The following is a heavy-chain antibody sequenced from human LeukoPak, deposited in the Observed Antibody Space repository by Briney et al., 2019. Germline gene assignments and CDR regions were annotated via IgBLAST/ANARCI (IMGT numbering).Heavy chain of an antibody. V-gene: IGHV3-9*01. CDR2: ISWNSGSI. CDR3: AKETLDWFDP. Sequence: GRSLRLSCAASGFTFDDYAMHWVRQAPGKGLEWVSGISWNSGSIGYADSVKGRFTISRDNAKNSLYLQMNSLRAEDTALYYCAKETLDWFDPWGQGTLVTVSS. J-gene: IGHJ5*02. CDR1: GFTFDDYA.